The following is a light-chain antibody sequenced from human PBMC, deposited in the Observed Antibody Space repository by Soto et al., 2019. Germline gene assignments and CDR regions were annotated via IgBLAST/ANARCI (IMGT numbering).Light chain of an antibody. V-gene: IGLV2-14*01. CDR1: SSGIRDYNY. Sequence: QSALTQPASVSGSPGQSITISCTGTSSGIRDYNYVSWYQQLPGNAPKLVMYEGSNRPSGISNRFSGSKSGNTASLTISGLQAEDEAYYYCSSKSPDFFGTGTKLTVL. CDR3: SSKSPDF. J-gene: IGLJ1*01. CDR2: EGS.